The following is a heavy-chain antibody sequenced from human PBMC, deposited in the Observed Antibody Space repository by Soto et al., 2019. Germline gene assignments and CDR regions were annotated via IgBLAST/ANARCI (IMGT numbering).Heavy chain of an antibody. V-gene: IGHV3-30*18. D-gene: IGHD3-3*01. J-gene: IGHJ4*02. CDR2: IAYDEFNK. CDR1: GFTFSSYG. Sequence: QVQLVESGGGVVQPGRSLRLSCAASGFTFSSYGMHWVRQAPGKGLEWVALIAYDEFNKYYADSVKGRFTISRDNSKNTLYLEMNSLTVGDTAVYYCAKGPVFGVGSGFDSWGQGILVTVSS. CDR3: AKGPVFGVGSGFDS.